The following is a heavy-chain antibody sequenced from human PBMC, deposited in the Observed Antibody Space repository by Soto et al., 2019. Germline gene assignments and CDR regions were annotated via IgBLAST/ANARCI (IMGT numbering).Heavy chain of an antibody. Sequence: SVKVSCKASGGTFSSYAISWVRQAPGQGLEWMGGIIPIFGTANYAQKFQGRVTITADESTSTAYMELSSLRSEDTAVYYCARDPPRGSYHSDNWFDPWGQGTLVTVSS. D-gene: IGHD1-26*01. J-gene: IGHJ5*02. V-gene: IGHV1-69*13. CDR3: ARDPPRGSYHSDNWFDP. CDR2: IIPIFGTA. CDR1: GGTFSSYA.